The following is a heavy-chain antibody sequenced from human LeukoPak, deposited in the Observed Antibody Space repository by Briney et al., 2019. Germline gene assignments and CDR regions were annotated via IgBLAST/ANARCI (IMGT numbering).Heavy chain of an antibody. Sequence: GGSLRLSCAASGFTFISYGMHWVRQAPGKGLEWVAVISYDGTNKYYADSVKGRFTISRDNSKSTLYLQMNSLRAEDTAVYFCAKDPGAGVAGNWFDPWGQGTLVTVSS. D-gene: IGHD3-10*01. CDR2: ISYDGTNK. CDR1: GFTFISYG. V-gene: IGHV3-30*18. J-gene: IGHJ5*02. CDR3: AKDPGAGVAGNWFDP.